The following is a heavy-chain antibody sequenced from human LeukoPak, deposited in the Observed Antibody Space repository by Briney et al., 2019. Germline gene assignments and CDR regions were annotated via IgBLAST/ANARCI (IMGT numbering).Heavy chain of an antibody. J-gene: IGHJ4*02. D-gene: IGHD6-13*01. Sequence: ASVKVSCKASGYTFTGYYMHWVRQAPGQGLEWMGWINPNSGGTNYAQKFQGRVTMTRDTSISTAYMELSRLRSDDTAVYYCARAYSSSWYGGGLDYWGQGTLVTVSS. CDR1: GYTFTGYY. V-gene: IGHV1-2*02. CDR2: INPNSGGT. CDR3: ARAYSSSWYGGGLDY.